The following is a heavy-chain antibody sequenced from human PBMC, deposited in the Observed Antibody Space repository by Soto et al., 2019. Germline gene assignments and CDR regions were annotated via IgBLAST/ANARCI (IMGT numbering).Heavy chain of an antibody. Sequence: NPSETLSLTCTVSDASIRGYYWSWIRQPPGKGLEWIGYFHYSGISNYNSSLKSRVTMSLDTSKNQFSLKLSSVSAADTAIYYCARGASNWQYFDYWGQGALVTV. CDR3: ARGASNWQYFDY. J-gene: IGHJ4*02. CDR1: DASIRGYY. D-gene: IGHD4-4*01. CDR2: FHYSGIS. V-gene: IGHV4-59*01.